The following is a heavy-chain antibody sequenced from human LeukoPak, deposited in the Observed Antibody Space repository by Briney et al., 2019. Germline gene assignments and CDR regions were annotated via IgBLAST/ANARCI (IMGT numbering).Heavy chain of an antibody. Sequence: GGSLRLSCAASGFTFSSYEMNWVRQAPGKGLEWVSYISSSGSTVYYADSVKGRFTISRDNDKNSLYLQMNSLRAEDTAVYYCARQLIAGAWGPRGNYMDVWGKGNTVTISS. D-gene: IGHD6-19*01. CDR2: ISSSGSTV. CDR3: ARQLIAGAWGPRGNYMDV. CDR1: GFTFSSYE. V-gene: IGHV3-48*03. J-gene: IGHJ6*03.